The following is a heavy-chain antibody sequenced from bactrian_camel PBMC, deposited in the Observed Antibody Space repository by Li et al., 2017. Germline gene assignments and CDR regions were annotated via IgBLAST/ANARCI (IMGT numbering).Heavy chain of an antibody. CDR2: IADSGWAT. J-gene: IGHJ4*01. D-gene: IGHD1*01. CDR3: AARWKY. CDR1: GYNFGRNG. Sequence: VQLVESGGGLVQPGGSLRLSCAGYGYNFGRNGMSWVRQVPGKGLEWVSKIADSGWATYYLDSVKGRFTISRDNAKNTLYLQMNSLKYEDTALYFCAARWKYWGQGTQVTVS. V-gene: IGHV3S11*01.